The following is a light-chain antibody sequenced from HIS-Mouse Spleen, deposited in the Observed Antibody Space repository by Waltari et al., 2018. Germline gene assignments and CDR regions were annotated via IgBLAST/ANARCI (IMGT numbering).Light chain of an antibody. CDR2: DDS. CDR1: NIGRKS. J-gene: IGLJ2*01. V-gene: IGLV3-21*03. CDR3: QVWDSSSDHVV. Sequence: SYVLTPPPSASVAPGKTARITCGGNNIGRKSGPWYQQKPGQAPVLVVYDDSDRPSGIPERFSGSNSGNTATLTISRVEAGDEADYYCQVWDSSSDHVVFGGGTKLTVL.